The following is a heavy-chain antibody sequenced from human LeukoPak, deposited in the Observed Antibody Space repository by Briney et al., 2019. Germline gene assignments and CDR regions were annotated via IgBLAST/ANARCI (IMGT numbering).Heavy chain of an antibody. CDR1: GYTFTSYG. CDR3: ARDHFIGLIVVVPAAMVDY. D-gene: IGHD2-2*01. V-gene: IGHV1-18*01. J-gene: IGHJ4*02. CDR2: ISAYNGST. Sequence: ASVKVSCKTSGYTFTSYGISWVRQAPGQGLEWMGWISAYNGSTNYAQKLQGRVTMTTDTSTSTAYMELRSLRSDDTAVYYCARDHFIGLIVVVPAAMVDYWGQGTLVTVSS.